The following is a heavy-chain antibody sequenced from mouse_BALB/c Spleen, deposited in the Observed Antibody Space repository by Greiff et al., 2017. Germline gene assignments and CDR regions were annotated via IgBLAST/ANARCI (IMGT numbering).Heavy chain of an antibody. J-gene: IGHJ4*01. V-gene: IGHV1-69*02. CDR1: GYTFTSYW. Sequence: VQLQQSGAELVRPGASVKLSCKASGYTFTSYWINWVKQRPGQGLEWIGNIYPSDSYTNYNQKFKDKATLTVDKSSSTAYMQLSSPTSEDSAVYYCTITTVVAYYAMDYWGQGTSVTVSS. CDR3: TITTVVAYYAMDY. CDR2: IYPSDSYT. D-gene: IGHD1-1*01.